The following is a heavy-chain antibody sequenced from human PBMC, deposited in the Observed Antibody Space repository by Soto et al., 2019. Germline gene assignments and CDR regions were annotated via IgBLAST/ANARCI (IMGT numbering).Heavy chain of an antibody. V-gene: IGHV3-64*01. CDR2: ISSNGGST. D-gene: IGHD6-19*01. CDR3: ARGIPVAGLDF. J-gene: IGHJ4*02. CDR1: GFTFSIYA. Sequence: EVQLVESGGDLVQPGGSLRLSCAASGFTFSIYAMQWVRQAPGKGLEYISFISSNGGSTFYANSVKGRFTISRDNSKNTLYLKMDSLRPEDMGVYFCARGIPVAGLDFWGQGTLVTVSS.